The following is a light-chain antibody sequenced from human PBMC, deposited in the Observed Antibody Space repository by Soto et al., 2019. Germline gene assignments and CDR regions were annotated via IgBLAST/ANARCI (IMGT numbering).Light chain of an antibody. J-gene: IGKJ2*01. CDR2: DAS. Sequence: EIVMTQSPATLSVSPGEKVTLSCRASQSVSRNLAWYRQKPGQAPRLLIYDASTSATGVPARFSGSGSATEFSLTIGSLQSEDFAVYYCQQYYSWPPKYTFGQGTKVDIK. V-gene: IGKV3-15*01. CDR1: QSVSRN. CDR3: QQYYSWPPKYT.